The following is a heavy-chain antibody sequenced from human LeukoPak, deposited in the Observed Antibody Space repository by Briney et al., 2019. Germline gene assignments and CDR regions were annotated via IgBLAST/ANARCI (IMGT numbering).Heavy chain of an antibody. CDR3: ARDCTNGVCYGTDFDY. CDR2: IWYDGSNK. CDR1: GFTFSSYG. J-gene: IGHJ4*02. D-gene: IGHD2-8*01. V-gene: IGHV3-33*01. Sequence: GGSLRLSCAASGFTFSSYGMHWVRQAPGKGLEWVAVIWYDGSNKYYADSVKGRFTISRDNSENTLYLQMNSLRAEDTAVYYCARDCTNGVCYGTDFDYWGQGTLVTASS.